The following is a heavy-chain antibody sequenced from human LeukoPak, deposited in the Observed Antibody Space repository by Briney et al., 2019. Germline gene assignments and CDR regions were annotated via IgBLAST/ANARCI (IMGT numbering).Heavy chain of an antibody. CDR1: GYTFTGYY. V-gene: IGHV1-2*02. D-gene: IGHD3-9*01. CDR3: AREILTGYSTFDY. J-gene: IGHJ4*02. Sequence: ASVKVSCKASGYTFTGYYMHWVRQAPGQGLEWMGWINPNSGGTNYAQKFQGRVTMTRDTSISTAYMELSRLRSDDTAVYYCAREILTGYSTFDYWGQGTLVTVSS. CDR2: INPNSGGT.